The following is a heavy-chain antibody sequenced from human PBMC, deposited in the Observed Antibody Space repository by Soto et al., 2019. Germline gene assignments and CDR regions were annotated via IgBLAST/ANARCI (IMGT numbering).Heavy chain of an antibody. CDR1: GDSVSSNSAA. Sequence: SQTLSLTCAISGDSVSSNSAAWNWIRQSPSRGLEWLGRTYYRSKWYNDYAVSVKSRVTISVDTSKNQFSLKLSSVTAADTAVYYCARHPSLGVVPAATRYYYYYMDVWGKGTTVTVSS. D-gene: IGHD2-2*01. J-gene: IGHJ6*03. CDR2: TYYRSKWYN. V-gene: IGHV6-1*01. CDR3: ARHPSLGVVPAATRYYYYYMDV.